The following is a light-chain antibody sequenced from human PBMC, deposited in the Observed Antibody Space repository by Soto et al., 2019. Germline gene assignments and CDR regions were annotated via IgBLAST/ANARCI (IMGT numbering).Light chain of an antibody. CDR1: QSISNY. Sequence: DIQMTQSPSSLSASVGDRVTISCRASQSISNYLNWYQQKPGKAPKLLIYASFTLQSGVPSRFSGTGSGTDFTLTISSLQPEDFGTYYCQQSYSSPETCGQGTKVEI. J-gene: IGKJ1*01. CDR3: QQSYSSPET. V-gene: IGKV1-39*01. CDR2: ASF.